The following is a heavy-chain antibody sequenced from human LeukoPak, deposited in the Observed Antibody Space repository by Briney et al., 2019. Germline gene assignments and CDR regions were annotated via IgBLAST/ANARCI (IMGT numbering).Heavy chain of an antibody. CDR1: GGSFSGYY. Sequence: SETLSLACAVYGGSFSGYYWSWIRQPPGKGLERIGEINHSGSTNYNLSLKSRVTISVDTSKNQFSLKLSSVTAADTAVYYCARLSTYYDFWSGYYSGGMDVWGQGTTVTVSS. J-gene: IGHJ6*02. D-gene: IGHD3-3*01. CDR2: INHSGST. V-gene: IGHV4-34*01. CDR3: ARLSTYYDFWSGYYSGGMDV.